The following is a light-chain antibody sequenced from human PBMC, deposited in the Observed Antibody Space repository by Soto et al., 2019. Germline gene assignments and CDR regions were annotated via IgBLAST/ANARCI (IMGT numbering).Light chain of an antibody. CDR2: DTN. CDR1: TGAVTSGHY. CDR3: FLSYSAAYVV. J-gene: IGLJ2*01. Sequence: QAVVTQEPSLTVSPGGTVTLTCGSSTGAVTSGHYPYWFQQKPGQAPRTLIYDTNNKHSWTPARFSGYLLGGKAALTLSGAQPEDEADYYCFLSYSAAYVVFGGGTKLTVL. V-gene: IGLV7-46*01.